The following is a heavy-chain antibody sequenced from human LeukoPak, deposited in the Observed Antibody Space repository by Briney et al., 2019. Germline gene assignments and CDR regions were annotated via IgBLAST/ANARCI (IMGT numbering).Heavy chain of an antibody. V-gene: IGHV4-34*01. J-gene: IGHJ4*02. D-gene: IGHD2-2*01. Sequence: PSETLSLTCAVYGGSFSGYYWSWIRQPPGKGLEWIGEINHSGSTNYNPSLKSRVTISVDTSKNQFSLKLSSVTAADTAVYYCARFVYRGVPAARGGDYWGQGTLVTVSS. CDR3: ARFVYRGVPAARGGDY. CDR2: INHSGST. CDR1: GGSFSGYY.